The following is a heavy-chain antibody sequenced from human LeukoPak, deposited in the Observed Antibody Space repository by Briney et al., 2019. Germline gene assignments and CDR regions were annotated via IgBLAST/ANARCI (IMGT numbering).Heavy chain of an antibody. J-gene: IGHJ4*02. D-gene: IGHD3-9*01. Sequence: ASLKVSCKASGYTFTTFGISWVRQAPGQGREGMGWISAYNLKTNYAQKFQGGVTMTTDTSTSTAYVELRNLRSDDTAVYYCARVRSGAGYYAFDYWGQGTLVTVSS. V-gene: IGHV1-18*01. CDR2: ISAYNLKT. CDR1: GYTFTTFG. CDR3: ARVRSGAGYYAFDY.